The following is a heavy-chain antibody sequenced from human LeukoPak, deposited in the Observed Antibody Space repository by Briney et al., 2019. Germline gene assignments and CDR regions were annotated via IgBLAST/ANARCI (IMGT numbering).Heavy chain of an antibody. Sequence: ASVKVSCKASGYTFTGYYMHWVRQAPGQGLEWMGWINPNSGGTNYAQKFQGRVTMTRDTSISTAYMELSRLRSDDTAVYYCARAPKRVVPAATDYWGQGTLVTVSS. CDR1: GYTFTGYY. V-gene: IGHV1-2*02. CDR3: ARAPKRVVPAATDY. CDR2: INPNSGGT. D-gene: IGHD2-2*01. J-gene: IGHJ4*02.